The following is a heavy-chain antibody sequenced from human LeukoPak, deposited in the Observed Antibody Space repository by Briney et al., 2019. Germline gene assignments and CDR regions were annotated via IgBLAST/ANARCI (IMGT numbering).Heavy chain of an antibody. J-gene: IGHJ4*02. Sequence: ASVKVSCKASGGTFSSYGISWVRQAPGQGLEWMGWISVYNGNTNYAQKLQGRVTMTTDTSTSTVYMEVRSLRSDDTAVYYCARGKGNYGDPASFDYWGQGTLVTVSS. V-gene: IGHV1-18*01. CDR3: ARGKGNYGDPASFDY. CDR1: GGTFSSYG. CDR2: ISVYNGNT. D-gene: IGHD4-17*01.